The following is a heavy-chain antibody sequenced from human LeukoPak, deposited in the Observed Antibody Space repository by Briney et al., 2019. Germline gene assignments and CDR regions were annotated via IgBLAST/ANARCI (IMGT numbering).Heavy chain of an antibody. V-gene: IGHV4-39*02. J-gene: IGHJ3*02. D-gene: IGHD2-21*01. CDR3: ARDELLLKSLDI. Sequence: SETLSLTCTVSGGSISSSSYYWGWIRQPPGKGLEWIGSIYYSGSTYYNPSLKSRVTISVDTSKNQFSLKLSSVTAADTAVYYCARDELLLKSLDIWGPGKLVTVSS. CDR2: IYYSGST. CDR1: GGSISSSSYY.